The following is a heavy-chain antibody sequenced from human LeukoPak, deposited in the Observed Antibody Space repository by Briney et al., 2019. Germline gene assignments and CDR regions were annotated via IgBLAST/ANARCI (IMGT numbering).Heavy chain of an antibody. CDR1: GFTFSGSA. V-gene: IGHV3-73*01. Sequence: GGSLRLSCAASGFTFSGSAMHWVRQASGKGLEWVGRIRSKANTYATAYAASVKGRFTISRDDSRNTAYLQMNSLKTEDTAVYYCTISIVGATSTTRISYWGQGTLVTVSS. J-gene: IGHJ4*02. CDR3: TISIVGATSTTRISY. D-gene: IGHD1-26*01. CDR2: IRSKANTYAT.